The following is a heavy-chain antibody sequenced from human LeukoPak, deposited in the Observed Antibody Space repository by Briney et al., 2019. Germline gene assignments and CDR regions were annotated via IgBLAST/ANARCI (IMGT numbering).Heavy chain of an antibody. CDR2: IYHSGNT. CDR3: ARVPHDDNPLRLYYLDY. V-gene: IGHV4-38-2*01. D-gene: IGHD1-14*01. CDR1: GYSISRGYY. Sequence: SETPSLTCAVSGYSISRGYYWGWIRQPPGKGLEWIGSIYHSGNTYYNPSLKSRVTISLDTSKNQFSLKLNSVTAADTAVYYCARVPHDDNPLRLYYLDYWGQGTLVTVSS. J-gene: IGHJ4*02.